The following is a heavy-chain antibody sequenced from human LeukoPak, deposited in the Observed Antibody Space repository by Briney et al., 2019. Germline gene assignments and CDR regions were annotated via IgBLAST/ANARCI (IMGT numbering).Heavy chain of an antibody. CDR2: INHSGST. CDR3: ARGLTRGSGSYYHY. Sequence: PSETLSLTCAVYGGSFSGYYWSWIRQPPGKGLEWIGEINHSGSTNYNPSLKSRVTISVDTSKNQFSLKLSSVTAAATAVYYCARGLTRGSGSYYHYWGQGTLVTVSS. V-gene: IGHV4-34*01. D-gene: IGHD1-26*01. J-gene: IGHJ4*02. CDR1: GGSFSGYY.